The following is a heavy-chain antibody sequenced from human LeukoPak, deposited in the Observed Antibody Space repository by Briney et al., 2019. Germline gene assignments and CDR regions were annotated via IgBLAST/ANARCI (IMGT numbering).Heavy chain of an antibody. D-gene: IGHD1-7*01. CDR2: ISNDGSNK. Sequence: GGSLRLSCAASGVTFSSYGMHSVRQAPGKGLEWVAVISNDGSNKHYADSVRGRFTISRDNSKNTLYLQMNSLRAEDTAVYYCAKDLTGVNYCLDQWGQGTLVTVTS. CDR3: AKDLTGVNYCLDQ. CDR1: GVTFSSYG. J-gene: IGHJ4*02. V-gene: IGHV3-30*18.